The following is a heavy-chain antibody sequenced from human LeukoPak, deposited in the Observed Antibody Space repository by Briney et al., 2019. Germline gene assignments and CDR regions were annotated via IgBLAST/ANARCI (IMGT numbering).Heavy chain of an antibody. Sequence: SVKVSCKASGGTFSNYAISWVRLAPGQGLEWMGRIIPFLDKADYAQKFQGRVTVTADKSTSTAYMELSSLRSEDTAVYYCARGYECSGGSCYGLFDYWGQRTMVADSS. CDR2: IIPFLDKA. J-gene: IGHJ4*02. CDR3: ARGYECSGGSCYGLFDY. CDR1: GGTFSNYA. D-gene: IGHD2-15*01. V-gene: IGHV1-69*04.